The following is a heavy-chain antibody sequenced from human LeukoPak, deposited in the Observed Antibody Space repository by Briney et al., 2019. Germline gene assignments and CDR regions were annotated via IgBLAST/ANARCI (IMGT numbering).Heavy chain of an antibody. CDR1: GFTFGDYA. V-gene: IGHV3-49*03. CDR2: IRSKAYGETA. D-gene: IGHD1-1*01. Sequence: GGSLRLSCTVSGFTFGDYAMSWIRQAPGKGLEWVGFIRSKAYGETADYAPSVKGRFTISRDDSKAIAYLQMNSLKTEDTAVYHCTRDRGAYNLYDYWGQGTLATVSS. CDR3: TRDRGAYNLYDY. J-gene: IGHJ4*02.